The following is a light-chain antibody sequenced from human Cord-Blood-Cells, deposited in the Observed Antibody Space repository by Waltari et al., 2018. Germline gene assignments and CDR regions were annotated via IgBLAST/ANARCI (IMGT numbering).Light chain of an antibody. V-gene: IGLV1-44*01. CDR1: SSNIGSNT. CDR3: AAWDDSLNGYWV. J-gene: IGLJ3*02. Sequence: QSVLTQPPSASGTPGQRVPISCSGSSSNIGSNTVNWYQQLPGTAPKLLIYSNHQRPSGVPDRFSGSKSGTSASLAISGLQSEDEADYYCAAWDDSLNGYWVFGGGTKLTVL. CDR2: SNH.